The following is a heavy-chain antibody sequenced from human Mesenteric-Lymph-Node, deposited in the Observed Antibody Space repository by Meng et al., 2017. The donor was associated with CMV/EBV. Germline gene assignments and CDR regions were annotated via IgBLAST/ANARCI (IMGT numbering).Heavy chain of an antibody. Sequence: GESLKISCAASGFTFDSYAMSWVRQAPGKGLKWVSGITTGGGRTYSADSVKGRFTISRDNSKSTLYLQMNSLRAEDTAVYYCAKLGIAVSGTIDNWGQGTLVTVSS. D-gene: IGHD6-19*01. CDR2: ITTGGGRT. CDR3: AKLGIAVSGTIDN. J-gene: IGHJ4*02. CDR1: GFTFDSYA. V-gene: IGHV3-23*01.